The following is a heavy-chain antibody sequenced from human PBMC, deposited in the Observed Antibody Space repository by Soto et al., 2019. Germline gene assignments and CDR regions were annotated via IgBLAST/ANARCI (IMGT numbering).Heavy chain of an antibody. CDR2: IYHTGNT. V-gene: IGHV4-39*07. Sequence: PSETLSLTCTVSCGSISNSRYYWAWIRQPPGKGLEWIGSIYHTGNTYYNPSLRSRVTISIDRSKNQFSLKLSSVTAADTAVYYYARVPDYWGQGTLVTVSS. CDR1: CGSISNSRYY. J-gene: IGHJ4*02. CDR3: ARVPDY.